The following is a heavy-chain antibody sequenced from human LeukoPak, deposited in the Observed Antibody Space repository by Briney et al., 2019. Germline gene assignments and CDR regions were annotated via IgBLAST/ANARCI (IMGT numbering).Heavy chain of an antibody. CDR3: ARESPSYCGGDCYLS. D-gene: IGHD2-21*01. J-gene: IGHJ4*02. Sequence: GSLRLSCAASGFTFSSYSMNWVRQALGKGLEWVSYISSSSSTIYYADSVKGRFTISRDNAKNSLYLQMNSLRAEDTAVYYCARESPSYCGGDCYLSWGQGTLVTVSS. V-gene: IGHV3-48*01. CDR1: GFTFSSYS. CDR2: ISSSSSTI.